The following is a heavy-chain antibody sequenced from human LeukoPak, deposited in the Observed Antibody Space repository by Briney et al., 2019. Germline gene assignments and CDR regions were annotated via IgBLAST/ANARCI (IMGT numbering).Heavy chain of an antibody. J-gene: IGHJ6*02. CDR1: GGSISATYYY. CDR3: AYSGSYEVYGMDV. CDR2: IYYSGST. V-gene: IGHV4-39*07. D-gene: IGHD1-26*01. Sequence: SETLSLTCSVSGGSISATYYYWGWIRQPPGKGLEWIGSIYYSGSTYYNPSLKSRVTISVDTSKNQFSLKLSSVTAADTAVYYCAYSGSYEVYGMDVWGQGTTVTVSS.